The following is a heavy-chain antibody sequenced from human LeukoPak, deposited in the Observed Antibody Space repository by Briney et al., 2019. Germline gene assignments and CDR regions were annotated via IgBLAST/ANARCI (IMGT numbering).Heavy chain of an antibody. CDR1: GFTFSNAW. CDR2: IKSKTDGGTT. V-gene: IGHV3-15*01. Sequence: GGSLRLSCAASGFTFSNAWMSWVRQAPGKGLEWVGRIKSKTDGGTTDYAAPVKGRFTISRDDSKNTLYLQMNSLKTEDTAVYYCTTVIPQNVLPDDYYYYYYMDVWGKGTTVTVSS. J-gene: IGHJ6*03. D-gene: IGHD1-14*01. CDR3: TTVIPQNVLPDDYYYYYYMDV.